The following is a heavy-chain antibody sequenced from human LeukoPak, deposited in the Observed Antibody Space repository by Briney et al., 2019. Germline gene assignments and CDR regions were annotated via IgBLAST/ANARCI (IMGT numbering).Heavy chain of an antibody. CDR1: GFTFSHSG. CDR3: AKEQFYYYDSSGSIDY. J-gene: IGHJ4*02. D-gene: IGHD3-22*01. CDR2: ISGSGGST. Sequence: GGSLRLSCAASGFTFSHSGMHWVRQAPGKGLEWVSAISGSGGSTYYADSVKGRFTISRDNSKNTLYLQMNSLRAEDTAVYYCAKEQFYYYDSSGSIDYWGQGTLVTVSS. V-gene: IGHV3-23*01.